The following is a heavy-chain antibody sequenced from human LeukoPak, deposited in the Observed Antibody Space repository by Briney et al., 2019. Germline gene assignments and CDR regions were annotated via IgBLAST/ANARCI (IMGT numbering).Heavy chain of an antibody. CDR1: GRSISSYY. D-gene: IGHD6-13*01. CDR3: ARVSSSWYQDWHFDL. J-gene: IGHJ2*01. CDR2: IYTSGSP. Sequence: SETLSLTCTVSGRSISSYYWSWIRQPAGKGLEWIGRIYTSGSPNYNPSLKSRVTMSVDTSKNQVSLKLSSVTAADTAVYYCARVSSSWYQDWHFDLWGRGTLVTVPS. V-gene: IGHV4-4*07.